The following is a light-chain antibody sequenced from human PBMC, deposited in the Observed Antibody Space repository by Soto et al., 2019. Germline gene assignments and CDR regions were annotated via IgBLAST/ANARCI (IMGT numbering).Light chain of an antibody. Sequence: IQVSQCPSSLSGSVGEEGTITCGASQTIRSWLAWYQQKPGKAPKLLIYKASILGSGVPSRFSGRGSGTEFTLTITSLQPDDFATYYCQQCHAYSLTFGGGTKVDI. CDR3: QQCHAYSLT. CDR2: KAS. V-gene: IGKV1-5*03. J-gene: IGKJ4*01. CDR1: QTIRSW.